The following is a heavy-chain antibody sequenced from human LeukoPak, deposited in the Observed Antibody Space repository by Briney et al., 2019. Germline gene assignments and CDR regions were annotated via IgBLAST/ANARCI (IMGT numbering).Heavy chain of an antibody. CDR3: ATYRLWGGGRRLWAFDY. J-gene: IGHJ4*02. V-gene: IGHV3-7*01. Sequence: GGSLRLSCAASGLTFSSYWMSWVRQAPGKGLEWVANIKQDGSEKYYVDSVKGRFTISRDNAKNSLYLQMNSLRAEDTAVYYCATYRLWGGGRRLWAFDYWGQGTLVTVSS. D-gene: IGHD4/OR15-4a*01. CDR1: GLTFSSYW. CDR2: IKQDGSEK.